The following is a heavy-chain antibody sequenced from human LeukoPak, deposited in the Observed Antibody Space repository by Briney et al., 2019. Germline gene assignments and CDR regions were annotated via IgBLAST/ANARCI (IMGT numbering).Heavy chain of an antibody. J-gene: IGHJ5*02. CDR3: VRDAVNGIVVVPAAISRWFDP. D-gene: IGHD2-2*01. V-gene: IGHV1-18*01. CDR1: GYTFTSYG. CDR2: ISAYNGNT. Sequence: ASVKVSCKASGYTFTSYGISWVRQAPGQGLEWMGWISAYNGNTNYAQKLQGRVTMTTDTSTSTAYMELRSLRSDDTAVYYCVRDAVNGIVVVPAAISRWFDPWGQGTLVTVSS.